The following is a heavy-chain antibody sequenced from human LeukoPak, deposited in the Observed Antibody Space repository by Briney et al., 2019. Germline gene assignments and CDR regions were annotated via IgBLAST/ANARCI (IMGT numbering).Heavy chain of an antibody. J-gene: IGHJ4*02. CDR2: IYHSGST. CDR3: ARDLTRRDGYNGSPDY. V-gene: IGHV4-4*02. D-gene: IGHD5-24*01. CDR1: GGSISSSNW. Sequence: SGTLSLTCAVSGGSISSSNWWSWVRQPPGKGLEWSGEIYHSGSTNYNPSLKSRVTISVDKSKNQFSLKLSSVTAADTAVYYCARDLTRRDGYNGSPDYWGQGTLVTVSS.